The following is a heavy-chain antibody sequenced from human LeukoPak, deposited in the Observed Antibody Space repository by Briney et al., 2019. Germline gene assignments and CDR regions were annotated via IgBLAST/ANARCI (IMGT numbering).Heavy chain of an antibody. J-gene: IGHJ4*02. Sequence: SETVSLTCAVSGYSISSGYYWGWIRQPPGKGLEWIGSIYHSGSTYYNPSLKSRVTISVDTSKNQFSLKLSSVTAADTAVYYCARQGLAAAATGYFDYWGRGTLVTVSS. CDR3: ARQGLAAAATGYFDY. CDR1: GYSISSGYY. V-gene: IGHV4-38-2*01. CDR2: IYHSGST. D-gene: IGHD6-13*01.